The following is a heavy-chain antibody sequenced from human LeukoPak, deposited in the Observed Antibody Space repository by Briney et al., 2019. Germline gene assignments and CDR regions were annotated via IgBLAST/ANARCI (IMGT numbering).Heavy chain of an antibody. CDR1: GYTFTGHY. D-gene: IGHD6-13*01. V-gene: IGHV1-2*02. Sequence: GASVKVSCKASGYTFTGHYMHWVRQAPGQGLEWMGWINPKNAATNYAQKFQGRVTITRDTSSGTVYMELSSLSSDDTAVYYCARTLYIAAAPGGLDYWGQGTLVTVSS. CDR2: INPKNAAT. J-gene: IGHJ4*02. CDR3: ARTLYIAAAPGGLDY.